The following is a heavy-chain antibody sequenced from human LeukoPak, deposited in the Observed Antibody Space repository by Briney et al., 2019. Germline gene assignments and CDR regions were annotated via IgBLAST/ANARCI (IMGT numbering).Heavy chain of an antibody. V-gene: IGHV4-34*01. CDR2: INHSGST. CDR1: GGSFSGYY. Sequence: ASETLSLTCAVYGGSFSGYYWSWIRQPPGKGLEWIGEINHSGSTNYNPSLKSRVTISVDTSKNQFSLKLSSVTAADTAVYYCARGSSENYDFWSGYSGYYYYYMDVWGKGTTDTVSS. D-gene: IGHD3-3*01. CDR3: ARGSSENYDFWSGYSGYYYYYMDV. J-gene: IGHJ6*03.